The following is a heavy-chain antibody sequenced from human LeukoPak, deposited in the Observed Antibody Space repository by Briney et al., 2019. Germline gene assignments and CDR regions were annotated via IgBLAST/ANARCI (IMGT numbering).Heavy chain of an antibody. CDR1: GGSISSDGYY. CDR2: IYYSGST. CDR3: ARSRSGYYGDVDY. D-gene: IGHD3-3*01. J-gene: IGHJ4*02. V-gene: IGHV4-31*03. Sequence: SETLSLTCTVSGGSISSDGYYWGWIRQHPGKGLEWIGHIYYSGSTYYNPSLKSRVTISVDTSKNRFSLKLTSVTAADTAVYYCARSRSGYYGDVDYWGQGTLVTVSS.